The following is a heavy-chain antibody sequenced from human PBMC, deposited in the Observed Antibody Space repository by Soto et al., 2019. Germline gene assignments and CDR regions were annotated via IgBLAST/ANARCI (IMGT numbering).Heavy chain of an antibody. Sequence: QVQLQQWGAGLLKPSETLSLTCAVYGGPFSGYYWSWIRQPPGKGLEWIGEINHSGSTNYNPSLKSRVTRSVDSSKNQFSLKLSSVTAADTAVYYCARAAPLYCSGGSCYSGRDYLCQGTLVTVSS. J-gene: IGHJ4*02. CDR3: ARAAPLYCSGGSCYSGRDY. V-gene: IGHV4-34*01. D-gene: IGHD2-15*01. CDR1: GGPFSGYY. CDR2: INHSGST.